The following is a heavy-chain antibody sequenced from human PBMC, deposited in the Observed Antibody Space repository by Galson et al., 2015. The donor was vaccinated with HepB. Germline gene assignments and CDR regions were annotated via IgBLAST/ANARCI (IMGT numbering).Heavy chain of an antibody. J-gene: IGHJ4*02. CDR3: TRSGRFGVSAADHGLF. CDR1: GYTFTMYA. D-gene: IGHD6-13*01. Sequence: SVKVSCKASGYTFTMYAMHWVRQAPGQRPEWMGWINVGNGDTKYSRKFQGRVTITRDTSANTVYVELANLKCEDTAVYYCTRSGRFGVSAADHGLFWGQGTLVTVSS. CDR2: INVGNGDT. V-gene: IGHV1-3*01.